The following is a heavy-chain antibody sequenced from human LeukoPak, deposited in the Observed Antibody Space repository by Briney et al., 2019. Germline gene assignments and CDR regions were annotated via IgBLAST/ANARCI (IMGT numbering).Heavy chain of an antibody. V-gene: IGHV3-48*03. J-gene: IGHJ6*04. CDR1: GFTFSSYE. Sequence: GGSLRLSCAASGFTFSSYEMNWVRQAPGKGLEWVSYISSSGSTIYYADSVKGRFTISRDNAKNSLHLQMNSLRAEDTAVYYCAELGITMIGDVWGKGTTVTISS. D-gene: IGHD3-10*02. CDR2: ISSSGSTI. CDR3: AELGITMIGDV.